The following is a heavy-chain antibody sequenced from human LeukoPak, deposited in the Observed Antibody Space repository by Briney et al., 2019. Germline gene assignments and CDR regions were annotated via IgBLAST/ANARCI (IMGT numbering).Heavy chain of an antibody. Sequence: PGGSLRLSCAASGFTFSSDGMHWVRQAPGKGLEWVAFIRYDGSNKYYADSVKGRFTISRDNSKNTLYLQMNSLRAEDTAVYYCAKDYGSGSYFDYWGQGTLVTVSS. V-gene: IGHV3-30*02. CDR2: IRYDGSNK. CDR3: AKDYGSGSYFDY. J-gene: IGHJ4*02. D-gene: IGHD3-10*01. CDR1: GFTFSSDG.